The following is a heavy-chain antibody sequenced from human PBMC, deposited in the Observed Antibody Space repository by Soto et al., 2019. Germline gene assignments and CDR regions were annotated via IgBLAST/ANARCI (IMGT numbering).Heavy chain of an antibody. CDR3: ARESSSSCHDY. V-gene: IGHV1-18*01. D-gene: IGHD6-13*01. J-gene: IGHJ4*02. Sequence: QVQLVQSGAEVKKPGASVKVSCKASGYTFTSYGISWVRQAPGQGLEWMGWISAYNGNTNYAQKLQGRVTMTTDTAKSTAYRELRSLRADDTAVYYCARESSSSCHDYWGQCTLVTVSS. CDR1: GYTFTSYG. CDR2: ISAYNGNT.